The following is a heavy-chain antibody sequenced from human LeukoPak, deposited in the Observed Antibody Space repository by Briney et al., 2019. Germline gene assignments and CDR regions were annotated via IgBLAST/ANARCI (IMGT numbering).Heavy chain of an antibody. V-gene: IGHV5-51*03. CDR3: ARRTVTRYAWYFDL. CDR1: GYSFTSYW. Sequence: KPGESLKISCKGSGYSFTSYWIVWVRQMPGKGLEWVGIIYPGDSDTRYSPSFQGQVTISADKSISTAYLQWSSLKAWDTAMYYCARRTVTRYAWYFDLWGRGTLVTVSS. D-gene: IGHD4-17*01. J-gene: IGHJ2*01. CDR2: IYPGDSDT.